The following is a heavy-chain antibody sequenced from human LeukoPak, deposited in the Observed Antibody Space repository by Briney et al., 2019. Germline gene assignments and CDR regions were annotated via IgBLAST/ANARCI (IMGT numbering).Heavy chain of an antibody. D-gene: IGHD2-2*01. CDR2: IYYSGST. V-gene: IGHV4-59*01. CDR1: GGSISSYY. CDR3: ARTTEDCSSTSCYQYWFDP. J-gene: IGHJ5*02. Sequence: SETQSLTCTVSGGSISSYYWSWIRQPPGKGLEWIGYIYYSGSTNYNPSLKSRVTISVDTSKNQFSLKLNSVTAADTAVYYCARTTEDCSSTSCYQYWFDPWGQGTLVTVSS.